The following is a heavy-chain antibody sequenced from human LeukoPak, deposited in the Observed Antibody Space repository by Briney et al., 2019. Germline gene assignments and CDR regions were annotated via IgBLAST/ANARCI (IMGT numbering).Heavy chain of an antibody. J-gene: IGHJ4*02. CDR3: ATTFSGRYPEIDY. V-gene: IGHV1-2*02. Sequence: ASVKVSCKASGYSLTGYFIHWVRQAPGQGLEWMGRLNPSTGATSYAQTFQGRVTMTRDTSIDTAYMEVSALSSDDTAVYYCATTFSGRYPEIDYWGQGTLVTVSS. CDR2: LNPSTGAT. CDR1: GYSLTGYF. D-gene: IGHD6-19*01.